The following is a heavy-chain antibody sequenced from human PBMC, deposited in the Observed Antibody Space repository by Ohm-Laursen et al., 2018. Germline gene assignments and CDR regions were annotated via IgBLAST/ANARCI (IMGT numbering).Heavy chain of an antibody. V-gene: IGHV4-34*01. J-gene: IGHJ4*02. Sequence: GTLSLTCGVYGGSFSGYYWSWIRRPPGKGLEWIGEINHSGSTNYNPSLKSRVTISVDTSKNQISLKVRSVTAADTAVYYCAGNRLGSSFDNWGQGTVVTVPP. CDR3: AGNRLGSSFDN. D-gene: IGHD1-26*01. CDR1: GGSFSGYY. CDR2: INHSGST.